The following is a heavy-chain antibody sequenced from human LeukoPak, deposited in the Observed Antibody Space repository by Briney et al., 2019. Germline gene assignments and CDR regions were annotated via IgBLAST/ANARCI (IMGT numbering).Heavy chain of an antibody. V-gene: IGHV3-23*01. CDR3: SSGGYCNSTSCYGEN. Sequence: GGSLRLSCAAAGFTFSDYGMNWVRQAPGKGLEWVSGISGSGISTYYADSVKGRFTISRDNAKNSLYLQMNSLKTEDTAVYYCSSGGYCNSTSCYGENWGQGTLVTVSS. CDR2: ISGSGIST. D-gene: IGHD2-2*01. CDR1: GFTFSDYG. J-gene: IGHJ4*02.